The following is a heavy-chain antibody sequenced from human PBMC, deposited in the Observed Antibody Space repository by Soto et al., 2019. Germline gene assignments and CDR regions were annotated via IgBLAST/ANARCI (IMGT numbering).Heavy chain of an antibody. CDR3: AIEPRRMITFGGVIAGYYGMDV. V-gene: IGHV4-31*03. CDR1: GGSISSGGYY. J-gene: IGHJ6*02. Sequence: PSETLSLTCTVSGGSISSGGYYWSWIRQHPGKGLEWIGYIYYSGSTYYNPSLKSRVTISVDTSKNQFSLKLSSVTAADTAVYYCAIEPRRMITFGGVIAGYYGMDVWGQGTTVTVSS. D-gene: IGHD3-16*02. CDR2: IYYSGST.